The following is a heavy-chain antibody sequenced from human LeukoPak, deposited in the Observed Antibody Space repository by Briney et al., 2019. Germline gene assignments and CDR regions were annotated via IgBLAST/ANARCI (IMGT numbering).Heavy chain of an antibody. Sequence: PGGSLRLSCAASGFTFSTYWMSWVRQAPGKGLEWVSVIYSGGSTYYADSVKGRFTISRDNSKNTLYLQMNSLRAEDTAVYYCASSGYYYDSSGYYRFDYWGQGTLVTVSS. CDR3: ASSGYYYDSSGYYRFDY. CDR1: GFTFSTYW. D-gene: IGHD3-22*01. J-gene: IGHJ4*02. CDR2: IYSGGST. V-gene: IGHV3-66*02.